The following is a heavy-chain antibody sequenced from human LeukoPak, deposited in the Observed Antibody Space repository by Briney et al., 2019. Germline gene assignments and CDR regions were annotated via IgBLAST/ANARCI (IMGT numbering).Heavy chain of an antibody. Sequence: GGSLRLSCAASGFTFSSYSMNWVRQAPGKGLEGVSSISSSSSYIYYADSVKGRFTISRDNAKNSLYLQMNSLRAEDTAVYYCARVLSSRGSGSYYLPFDYWGQGTLVTVSS. CDR2: ISSSSSYI. CDR3: ARVLSSRGSGSYYLPFDY. J-gene: IGHJ4*02. V-gene: IGHV3-21*01. D-gene: IGHD3-10*01. CDR1: GFTFSSYS.